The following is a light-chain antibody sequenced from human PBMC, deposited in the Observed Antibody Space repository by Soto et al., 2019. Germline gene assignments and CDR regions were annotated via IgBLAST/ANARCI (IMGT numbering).Light chain of an antibody. Sequence: QSVLTQPPSVSGAPGQRVTISCTGSSSNIGTIYDVHWYQQLPGTAPKLLIYDNSNRPSGVPDRFSGSKSGTSASLAITGLQADDEADYYCQSYDSSLSGYVFGTGTKVTVL. CDR3: QSYDSSLSGYV. CDR1: SSNIGTIYD. CDR2: DNS. J-gene: IGLJ1*01. V-gene: IGLV1-40*01.